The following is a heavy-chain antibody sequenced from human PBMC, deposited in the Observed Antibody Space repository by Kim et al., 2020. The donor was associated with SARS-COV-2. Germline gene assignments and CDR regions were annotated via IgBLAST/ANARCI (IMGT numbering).Heavy chain of an antibody. Sequence: GGSLRLSCAASGFTFSSYGMHWVRQAPGKGLEWVAVIWYDGSNKYYADSVKGRFTISRDNSKNTLYLQMNSLRAEDTAVYYCARAYISWYGGSYYYGMDDWGQGTTVTVSS. D-gene: IGHD6-13*01. CDR3: ARAYISWYGGSYYYGMDD. CDR1: GFTFSSYG. J-gene: IGHJ6*02. V-gene: IGHV3-33*01. CDR2: IWYDGSNK.